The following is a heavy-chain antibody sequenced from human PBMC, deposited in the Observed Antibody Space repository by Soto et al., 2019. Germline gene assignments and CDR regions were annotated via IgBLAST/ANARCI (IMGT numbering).Heavy chain of an antibody. CDR1: GFTFSSFT. V-gene: IGHV3-21*01. D-gene: IGHD1-1*01. Sequence: PVGSLRLSCAASGFTFSSFTMHWVRQAPGKGLEWVASISRSSIYIYYSDSLKGRVTISRDNAKNSLYLQMDSPRVEDTAIYYCAREELDYWGQGTLVTVSS. J-gene: IGHJ4*02. CDR2: ISRSSIYI. CDR3: AREELDY.